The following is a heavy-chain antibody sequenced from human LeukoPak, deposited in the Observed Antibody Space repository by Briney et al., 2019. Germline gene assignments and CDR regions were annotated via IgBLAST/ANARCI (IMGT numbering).Heavy chain of an antibody. Sequence: PSETLSLTCTVSGGSISISTYYWGWIRQPPGKGLEWIGNIYYTGSTYYNPPLMSRATISVDTSKNQFSLKLRSVTAADTAVYYCASLSSSYYYMGWFDPWGQGTLVTVSS. J-gene: IGHJ5*02. CDR2: IYYTGST. D-gene: IGHD3-22*01. V-gene: IGHV4-39*01. CDR3: ASLSSSYYYMGWFDP. CDR1: GGSISISTYY.